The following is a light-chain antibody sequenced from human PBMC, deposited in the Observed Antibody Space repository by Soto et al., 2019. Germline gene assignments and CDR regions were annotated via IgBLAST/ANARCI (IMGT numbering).Light chain of an antibody. CDR1: QSISSY. CDR3: QKYNSVPPT. Sequence: DIQMTQSPSSLSASVGDRVTITCRASQSISSYLNWYQQKPGKAPKLLIYAASSLQSGVPSRFSGSGSGTDFTLTISSLQPEDVATYYCQKYNSVPPTFGQGTKVDIK. V-gene: IGKV1-39*01. J-gene: IGKJ1*01. CDR2: AAS.